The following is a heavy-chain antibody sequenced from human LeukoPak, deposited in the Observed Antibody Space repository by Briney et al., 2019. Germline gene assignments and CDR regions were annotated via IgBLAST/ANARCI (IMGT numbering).Heavy chain of an antibody. D-gene: IGHD6-19*01. CDR2: IYYSGST. Sequence: KPSETLSLTCTVSGGSISSYYWSWIRQPPGKGLEWIGYIYYSGSTNYNPSLKSRVTISVDTSKNQFSLKLCSVTAADTAVYYCARVGSSGWSQKYYFDYWGQGTLVTVSS. J-gene: IGHJ4*02. V-gene: IGHV4-59*01. CDR1: GGSISSYY. CDR3: ARVGSSGWSQKYYFDY.